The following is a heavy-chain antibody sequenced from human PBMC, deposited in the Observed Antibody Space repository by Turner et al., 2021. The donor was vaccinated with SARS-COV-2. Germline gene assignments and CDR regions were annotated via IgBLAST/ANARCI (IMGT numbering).Heavy chain of an antibody. J-gene: IGHJ3*01. CDR1: GGSLTTSSYY. D-gene: IGHD3-10*01. V-gene: IGHV4-39*01. CDR2: IQYRGST. CDR3: ARVRTVTCITTTCLPSDAFDL. Sequence: QLQLQESGPGLVKPSETLSLTCTVSGGSLTTSSYYGGWIRKPPGKGLEWIGSIQYRGSTYYNASLESRVTISVDTSKNQFSLKLTSVTAADTAVYYCARVRTVTCITTTCLPSDAFDLWGQGTRVPVSS.